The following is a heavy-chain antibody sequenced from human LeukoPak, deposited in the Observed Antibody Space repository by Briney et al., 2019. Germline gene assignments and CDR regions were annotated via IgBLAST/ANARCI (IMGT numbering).Heavy chain of an antibody. CDR2: IIPILGIA. CDR3: ARGRSWFGDDAFDI. D-gene: IGHD3-10*01. J-gene: IGHJ3*02. Sequence: PVKVSCKASGGTFSSYAISWVRQAPGQGLEWMGRIIPILGIANYAQKFQGRVTITADKSTSTAYMELSSLRSEDTAVYYCARGRSWFGDDAFDIWGQGTMVTVSS. CDR1: GGTFSSYA. V-gene: IGHV1-69*04.